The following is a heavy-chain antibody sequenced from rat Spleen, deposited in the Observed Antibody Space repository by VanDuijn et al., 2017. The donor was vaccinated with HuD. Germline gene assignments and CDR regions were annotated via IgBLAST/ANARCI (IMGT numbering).Heavy chain of an antibody. V-gene: IGHV5-31*01. CDR1: GFTFKNYW. Sequence: EVQLVESGGGLVQPGRSLKLSCVASGFTFKNYWMTWIRQAPGKGLEWVASITNTDGNTYDLDSVKGRFTISRDNAKSTLYLQMNSRRSEDTATFYCTRDLVRGYKNFDHWGQGVMVTVSS. CDR3: TRDLVRGYKNFDH. J-gene: IGHJ2*01. CDR2: ITNTDGNT. D-gene: IGHD1-4*01.